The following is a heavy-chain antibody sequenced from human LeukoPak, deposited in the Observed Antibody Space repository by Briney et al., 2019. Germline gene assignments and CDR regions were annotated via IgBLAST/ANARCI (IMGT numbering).Heavy chain of an antibody. CDR2: IKPDGSEK. CDR3: ARMSSYCDY. J-gene: IGHJ4*02. V-gene: IGHV3-7*01. CDR1: GFTFSSHH. D-gene: IGHD2-2*01. Sequence: GGSLRLSCVASGFTFSSHHMNWVRQTPGKGLESVATIKPDGSEKYYVDSVKGRFTISRDNAKSSLYLQMNSLRAEDTGVYFCARMSSYCDYWGQGTLVSVSS.